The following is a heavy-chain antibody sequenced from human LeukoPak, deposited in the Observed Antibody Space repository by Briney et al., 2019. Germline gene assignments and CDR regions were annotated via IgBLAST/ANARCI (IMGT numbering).Heavy chain of an antibody. CDR3: ARDWAVG. CDR1: GFSFSAYG. J-gene: IGHJ4*02. V-gene: IGHV3-33*01. D-gene: IGHD3-10*01. Sequence: GGSLRLSCAASGFSFSAYGMHWVRQAPGKGLEWVAAIWSDGSNKNYADSVKGRFTISRDNSNNTLYLQMNSLRTEDTAVYYCARDWAVGWGQGTLVSVSS. CDR2: IWSDGSNK.